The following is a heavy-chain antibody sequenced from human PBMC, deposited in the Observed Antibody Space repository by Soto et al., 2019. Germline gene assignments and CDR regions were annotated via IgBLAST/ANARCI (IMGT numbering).Heavy chain of an antibody. CDR3: ARASGSYSGFWFDP. Sequence: GGSLRLSCAASGFTFSSYGMHWVRQAPGKGLEWVAVIWYDGSNKYYADSVKGRFTISRDNSKNTLYLQMNSLRAEDTAVYYCARASGSYSGFWFDPWGQGTLVTVSS. J-gene: IGHJ5*02. D-gene: IGHD1-26*01. CDR1: GFTFSSYG. CDR2: IWYDGSNK. V-gene: IGHV3-33*01.